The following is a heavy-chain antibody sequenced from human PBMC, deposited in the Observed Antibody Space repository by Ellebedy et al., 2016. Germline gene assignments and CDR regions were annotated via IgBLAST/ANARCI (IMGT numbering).Heavy chain of an antibody. D-gene: IGHD6-19*01. CDR2: IYTSGST. CDR3: AKWNGGWYAFDV. V-gene: IGHV4-4*07. J-gene: IGHJ3*01. Sequence: SETLSLTCTVSGGSLSNYYWSWIRQDAGKALEWIGRIYTSGSTNYNPSLRSRVTMSIDTSKNQFSVRLTSVTAADTAVYYCAKWNGGWYAFDVWGQGAMVTVSP. CDR1: GGSLSNYY.